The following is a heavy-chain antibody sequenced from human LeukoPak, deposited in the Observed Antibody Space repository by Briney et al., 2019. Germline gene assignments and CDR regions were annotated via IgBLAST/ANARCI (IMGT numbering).Heavy chain of an antibody. J-gene: IGHJ4*02. CDR2: IYYSGST. V-gene: IGHV4-59*08. Sequence: SETLSLTCTISGGSISSYYWSWIRQPPGKGLEWIGYIYYSGSTNYNPSLKSRVTISVDTSKNQFSLKLSSVTAADTAVYYCARHRAAGSPNFDYWGQGTLVTVSS. CDR3: ARHRAAGSPNFDY. D-gene: IGHD3-10*01. CDR1: GGSISSYY.